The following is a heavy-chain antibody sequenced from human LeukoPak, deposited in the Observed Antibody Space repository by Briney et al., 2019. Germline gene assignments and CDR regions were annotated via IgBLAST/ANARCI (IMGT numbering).Heavy chain of an antibody. CDR3: AKAACGGDCYSGPLYYYYYYGMDV. V-gene: IGHV3-30*18. CDR1: GFTFSSYW. J-gene: IGHJ6*02. Sequence: PGGSLRLSCAASGFTFSSYWMSWVRQAPGKGLEWVAVISYDGSNKYYADSVKGRFTISRDNSKNTLYLQMNSLRAEDTAVYYCAKAACGGDCYSGPLYYYYYYGMDVWGQGTTVTVSS. CDR2: ISYDGSNK. D-gene: IGHD2-21*02.